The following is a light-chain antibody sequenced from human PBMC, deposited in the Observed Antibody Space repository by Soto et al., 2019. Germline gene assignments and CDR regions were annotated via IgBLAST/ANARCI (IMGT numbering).Light chain of an antibody. Sequence: DIQMTQSPSTLSGSVGDRVTITCRASQSLRGWLAWYQQRPGKAPKALIYDASTLASGVPSRFNGSGSGTEFTLTISSLQPDDFATYYCKQYITYSTFGQGTRLEIK. V-gene: IGKV1-5*01. CDR1: QSLRGW. J-gene: IGKJ5*01. CDR3: KQYITYST. CDR2: DAS.